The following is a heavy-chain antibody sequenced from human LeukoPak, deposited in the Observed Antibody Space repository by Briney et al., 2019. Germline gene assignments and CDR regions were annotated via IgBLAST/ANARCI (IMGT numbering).Heavy chain of an antibody. D-gene: IGHD6-19*01. J-gene: IGHJ4*02. CDR1: GFTFSSYE. CDR3: ARAGSGWSIDY. Sequence: PGGSLRLSCAASGFTFSSYEMNWVRQAPGKGLEWVSYISTSGSTIYYADSVKGRFTISRDNAKNSLYLQMNSLTAEDADVYYCARAGSGWSIDYWGQGTLVTVSS. V-gene: IGHV3-48*03. CDR2: ISTSGSTI.